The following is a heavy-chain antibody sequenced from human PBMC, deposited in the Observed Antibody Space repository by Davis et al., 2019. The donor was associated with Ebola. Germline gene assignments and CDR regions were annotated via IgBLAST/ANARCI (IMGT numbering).Heavy chain of an antibody. D-gene: IGHD2-2*02. V-gene: IGHV3-43*01. CDR2: ISWDGGST. CDR3: AKDMAPGYCSSTSCYTSYFDY. Sequence: PGGSLRLSCAASGFTFDDYTMHWVRQAPGKGLEWVSLISWDGGSTYYADSVKGRFTISRDNSKNSLYLQMNSLRTEDTALYYCAKDMAPGYCSSTSCYTSYFDYWGQGTLVTVSS. CDR1: GFTFDDYT. J-gene: IGHJ4*02.